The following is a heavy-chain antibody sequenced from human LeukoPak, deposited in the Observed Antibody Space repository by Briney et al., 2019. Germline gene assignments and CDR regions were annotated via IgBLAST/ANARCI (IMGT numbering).Heavy chain of an antibody. CDR1: GFTFSNYW. V-gene: IGHV3-74*01. Sequence: GGSLRLSCAASGFTFSNYWMHWVRQAPGKGLVWVSRIYTDGRSTYYADSVKGRFTISRDNAKNTLYLQMNSLRAEDTALYYCAIEEGYWFDPWGQGTLVTVSS. J-gene: IGHJ5*02. CDR2: IYTDGRST. CDR3: AIEEGYWFDP.